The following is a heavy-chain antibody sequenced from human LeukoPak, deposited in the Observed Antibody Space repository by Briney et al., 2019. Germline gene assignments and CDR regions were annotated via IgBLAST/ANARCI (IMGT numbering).Heavy chain of an antibody. Sequence: SETLSLTCTVSGGSISGYYWSWIRQPAGKGLEWIGRIYSSGSTNYNPSLKSRVTMSVDTSKNQFSLKLSSVTAADTAMYYCARSAITMVRGLIIRGWYFDLWGRGTLVTVSS. D-gene: IGHD3-10*01. CDR1: GGSISGYY. J-gene: IGHJ2*01. CDR2: IYSSGST. V-gene: IGHV4-4*07. CDR3: ARSAITMVRGLIIRGWYFDL.